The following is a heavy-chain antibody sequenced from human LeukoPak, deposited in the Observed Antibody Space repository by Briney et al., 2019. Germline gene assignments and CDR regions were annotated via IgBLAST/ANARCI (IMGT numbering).Heavy chain of an antibody. CDR2: VYYSGST. J-gene: IGHJ4*02. Sequence: LATLSLTFTVSGGSLTGSHYYWGWVRQPPGKGLQWIGSVYYSGSTYYSPSLKSRGTISMDTSKNQFSLKLSSVTAADTAVYYCAVLPATDTYYYDSIGYYRPGVHWGQGTLVSVSS. CDR3: AVLPATDTYYYDSIGYYRPGVH. V-gene: IGHV4-39*07. D-gene: IGHD3-22*01. CDR1: GGSLTGSHYY.